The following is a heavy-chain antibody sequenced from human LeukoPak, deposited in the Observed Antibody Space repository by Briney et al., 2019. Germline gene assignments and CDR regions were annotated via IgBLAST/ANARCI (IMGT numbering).Heavy chain of an antibody. CDR3: AREPHIAVVTHFDY. V-gene: IGHV3-7*01. Sequence: PPGGSLRLSCAASGFTFSSHWMSWVRQAPGKGLEWVANIKQDGSEKYYVDSVKGRFTISRGNAKNALFLQMNSLRAADTAVYYCAREPHIAVVTHFDYWGQGTLVTVSS. D-gene: IGHD6-19*01. J-gene: IGHJ4*02. CDR1: GFTFSSHW. CDR2: IKQDGSEK.